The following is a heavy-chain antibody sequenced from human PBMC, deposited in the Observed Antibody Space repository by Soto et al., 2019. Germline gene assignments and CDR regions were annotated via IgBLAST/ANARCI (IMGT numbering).Heavy chain of an antibody. CDR3: ARHSGSYLAY. D-gene: IGHD1-26*01. CDR2: IYYSGST. J-gene: IGHJ4*02. V-gene: IGHV4-39*01. CDR1: GGSISSSSYY. Sequence: PSETLSLTCTVSGGSISSSSYYWGWIRQPPGKGLEWIGSIYYSGSTYYNPSLKSRVTISVDTSKNQFSLKLSSVTAADTAVYYCARHSGSYLAYWGQGTLVTVSS.